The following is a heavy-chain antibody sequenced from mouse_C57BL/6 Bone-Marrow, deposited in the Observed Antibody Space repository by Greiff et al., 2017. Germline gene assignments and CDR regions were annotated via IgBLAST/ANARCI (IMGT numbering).Heavy chain of an antibody. J-gene: IGHJ2*01. CDR2: IYPGSGST. CDR1: GYTFTSYW. Sequence: VQLQQPGAELVKPGASVKMSCKASGYTFTSYWITWVKQRPGQGLEWIGDIYPGSGSTNYNEKFKSKATLTVDTSSSTAYMQLSSLTSEDSAVYYCARDYSNSYYSDYWGQGTTLTVSS. D-gene: IGHD2-5*01. CDR3: ARDYSNSYYSDY. V-gene: IGHV1-55*01.